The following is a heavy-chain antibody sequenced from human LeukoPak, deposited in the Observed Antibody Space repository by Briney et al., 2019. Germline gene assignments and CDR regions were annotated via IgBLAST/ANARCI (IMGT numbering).Heavy chain of an antibody. Sequence: GGSLRLSCAASGFTFDDYAMHWVRQAPGKGLEWVSGISWNSGSIGYADSVKGRFTISRDNAKNSLCLQMNSLRAEDTALYYCAKDFEMATTTPFFDYLGQGTLGTVSS. CDR3: AKDFEMATTTPFFDY. D-gene: IGHD5-24*01. V-gene: IGHV3-9*01. CDR2: ISWNSGSI. J-gene: IGHJ4*02. CDR1: GFTFDDYA.